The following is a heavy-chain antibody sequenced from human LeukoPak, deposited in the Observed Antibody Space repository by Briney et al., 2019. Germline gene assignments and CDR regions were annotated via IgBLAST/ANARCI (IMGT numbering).Heavy chain of an antibody. D-gene: IGHD6-19*01. Sequence: SETLSLTCTVSGGSMSSYFWSWIRQPAGKGLEWIGRIYTSGRTNYNPSLKSRVTMSVDTSKNQFSLKLSSVTAADTAVYYCARGAGTVGFDYWGQGTLVTVSS. CDR3: ARGAGTVGFDY. CDR2: IYTSGRT. CDR1: GGSMSSYF. J-gene: IGHJ4*02. V-gene: IGHV4-4*07.